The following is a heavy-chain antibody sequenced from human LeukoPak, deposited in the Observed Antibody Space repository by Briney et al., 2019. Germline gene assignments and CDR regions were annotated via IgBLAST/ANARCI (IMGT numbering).Heavy chain of an antibody. D-gene: IGHD3-22*01. Sequence: ASVRVSCKASGYTFTSYGISWVRQAPGQGLEWMGWISAYNGNTNYAQKLQGRVTMTTDTSTSTAYMELRSLRSDDTAVYYCARVDYDSSGYHPFDYWGQGTLVTVSS. J-gene: IGHJ4*02. CDR3: ARVDYDSSGYHPFDY. CDR2: ISAYNGNT. V-gene: IGHV1-18*01. CDR1: GYTFTSYG.